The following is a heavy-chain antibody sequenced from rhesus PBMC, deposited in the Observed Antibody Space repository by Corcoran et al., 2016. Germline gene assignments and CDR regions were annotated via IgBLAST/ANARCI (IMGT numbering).Heavy chain of an antibody. CDR3: TRVTTFSFDY. V-gene: IGHV3-11*01. CDR2: IYGSTL. J-gene: IGHJ4*01. D-gene: IGHD4-17*01. Sequence: EVQLAESGGGLVQPGGSLRLSCAASGFTVSSYWMSWVRQAPGKGLEWLSDIYGSTLYYGDSVKGRFTVSRDNAKNSLYLQMNSLRAEDTAVYYCTRVTTFSFDYWGQGVLVTVSS. CDR1: GFTVSSYW.